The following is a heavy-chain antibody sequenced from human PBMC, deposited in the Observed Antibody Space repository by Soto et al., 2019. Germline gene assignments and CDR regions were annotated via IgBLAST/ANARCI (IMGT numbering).Heavy chain of an antibody. J-gene: IGHJ6*02. V-gene: IGHV3-21*01. CDR1: GFTFSSYS. CDR3: ARDQVARPLHYYYYGMDV. Sequence: EVQLVESGGGLVKPGGSLRLSCAASGFTFSSYSMNWVRQAPGKGLEWVSSISSSSSYIYYADSVKGRFTISRDNAKNSLYLQMNSLRAEDTAVYYCARDQVARPLHYYYYGMDVWGQGTTVTVSS. D-gene: IGHD6-6*01. CDR2: ISSSSSYI.